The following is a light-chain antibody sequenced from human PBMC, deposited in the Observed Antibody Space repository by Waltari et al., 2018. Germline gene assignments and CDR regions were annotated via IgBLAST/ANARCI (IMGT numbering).Light chain of an antibody. J-gene: IGLJ3*02. Sequence: QSALTPPASVSRSPGQSITISCTGTSSDVGFYTYVSWYQQHPGTAPKLMVYDVFTLPSGVSNGCSCSKSGNATALIISVREAEDEADYYCKSYAGSSAWVFGGGTKLTVL. CDR1: SSDVGFYTY. CDR3: KSYAGSSAWV. V-gene: IGLV2-14*03. CDR2: DVF.